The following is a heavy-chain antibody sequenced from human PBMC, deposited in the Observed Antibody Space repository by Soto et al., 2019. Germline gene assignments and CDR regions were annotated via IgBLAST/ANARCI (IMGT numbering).Heavy chain of an antibody. V-gene: IGHV1-8*01. CDR3: ARGGPLLWFGELSGYMDV. CDR2: MNPNSGNT. D-gene: IGHD3-10*01. Sequence: ASVKVSCKASGYTFTSYDINWVRQATGQGLEWMGWMNPNSGNTGYAQKFQGRVTTTRNTSISTAYMELSSLRSEDTAVYYCARGGPLLWFGELSGYMDVWGKGTTVTVSS. CDR1: GYTFTSYD. J-gene: IGHJ6*03.